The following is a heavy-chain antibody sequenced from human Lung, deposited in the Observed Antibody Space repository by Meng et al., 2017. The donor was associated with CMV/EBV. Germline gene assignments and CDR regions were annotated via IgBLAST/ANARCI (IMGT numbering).Heavy chain of an antibody. CDR1: GFSFSNYA. V-gene: IGHV3-30*02. J-gene: IGHJ6*02. CDR3: AKDLSYCTTTSCFEGSRFYYAMDV. D-gene: IGHD2-2*01. Sequence: GGSLRLXCAASGFSFSNYAMHWVRQAPGKGLEWVAFIRYDGSNPYYVDSVKGRFIISRDNSKRTLYLQMNSLRAEDTAVYYCAKDLSYCTTTSCFEGSRFYYAMDVWGQGXTVIVSS. CDR2: IRYDGSNP.